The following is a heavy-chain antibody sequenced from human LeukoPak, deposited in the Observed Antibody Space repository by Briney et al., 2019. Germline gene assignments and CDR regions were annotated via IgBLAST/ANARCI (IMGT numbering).Heavy chain of an antibody. V-gene: IGHV4-39*07. CDR3: ARESSSSWWGDAFDI. J-gene: IGHJ3*02. Sequence: WVRQVPGKGLEWIGSIYYSGSTYYNPSLKSRVTISVDTSKNQFSLKLSSVTAADTAVYYCARESSSSWWGDAFDIWGQGTMVTVSS. D-gene: IGHD6-13*01. CDR2: IYYSGST.